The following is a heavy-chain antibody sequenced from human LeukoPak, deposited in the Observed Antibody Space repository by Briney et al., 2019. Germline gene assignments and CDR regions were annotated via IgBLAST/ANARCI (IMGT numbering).Heavy chain of an antibody. CDR2: IRSSSSYI. CDR1: GFTFSSYS. V-gene: IGHV3-21*01. D-gene: IGHD6-13*01. CDR3: ARGGDSSWNFDY. J-gene: IGHJ4*02. Sequence: PGGSLRLSCAASGFTFSSYSMTWVRQAPGKGLEWVSSIRSSSSYINYAESVKGRFTISRDNAKNSLYLQMNSLRAEDTAVYYCARGGDSSWNFDYWGQGTLVTVSS.